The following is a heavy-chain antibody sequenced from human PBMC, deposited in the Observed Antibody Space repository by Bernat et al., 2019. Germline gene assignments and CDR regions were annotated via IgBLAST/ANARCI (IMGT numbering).Heavy chain of an antibody. CDR2: ISYDGSNK. D-gene: IGHD5-18*01. Sequence: QVQLVESGGGVVQPGRSLRLSCAASGFTFSSYAMHCVRQAPGKGLEWVAVISYDGSNKYYADSVKGRFTISRDNSKNTLYLQMNSLRAEDTAVYYCAGDPAMAYYYYAMDVWGQGTTVTVSS. J-gene: IGHJ6*02. CDR1: GFTFSSYA. V-gene: IGHV3-30-3*01. CDR3: AGDPAMAYYYYAMDV.